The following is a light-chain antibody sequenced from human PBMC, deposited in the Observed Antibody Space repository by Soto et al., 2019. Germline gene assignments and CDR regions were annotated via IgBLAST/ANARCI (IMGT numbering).Light chain of an antibody. CDR1: SSNIGAGFD. CDR3: QSYDTSLSGGSV. Sequence: QSALTQSPSVSGAPGRRVSISCTGTSSNIGAGFDVHWYQQLPATAPKLLIYGNNNRPSGVPDRFSGSKSGTSASLAITGLQAEDEADYYCQSYDTSLSGGSVFGTGTKVTVL. J-gene: IGLJ1*01. CDR2: GNN. V-gene: IGLV1-40*01.